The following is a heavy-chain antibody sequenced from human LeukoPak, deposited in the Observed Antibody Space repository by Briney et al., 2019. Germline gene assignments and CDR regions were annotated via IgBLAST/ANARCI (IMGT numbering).Heavy chain of an antibody. CDR3: AKDYDSSDYSAFDY. CDR1: GFTFDDYA. D-gene: IGHD3-22*01. V-gene: IGHV3-9*01. CDR2: ISWNSGSL. Sequence: GGSLRLSCAASGFTFDDYAIHWVRQVPGKGLEWVSGISWNSGSLDYADSVKGRFTISRDNAKNSLYLQMNSLRAEDTALYYCAKDYDSSDYSAFDYWGQGTLVTVSS. J-gene: IGHJ4*02.